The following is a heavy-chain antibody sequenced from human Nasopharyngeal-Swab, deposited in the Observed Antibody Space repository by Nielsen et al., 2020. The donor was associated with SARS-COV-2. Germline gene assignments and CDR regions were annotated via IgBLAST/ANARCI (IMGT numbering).Heavy chain of an antibody. CDR2: IDHRGTT. J-gene: IGHJ5*01. CDR3: ARGLVDVNMILVVIGFSYWLDS. D-gene: IGHD3-22*01. Sequence: SETLSLTCTVSGVSITSQYWSWIRQPPGKGLEWIREIDHRGTTNYNPSLKSRVTISADTSKNQFSLKLTSVTAADTAVYYCARGLVDVNMILVVIGFSYWLDSWGQGTQVTVSS. CDR1: GVSITSQY. V-gene: IGHV4-34*01.